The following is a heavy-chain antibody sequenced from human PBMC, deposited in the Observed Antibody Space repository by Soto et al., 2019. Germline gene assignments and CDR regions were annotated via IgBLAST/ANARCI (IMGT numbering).Heavy chain of an antibody. CDR2: IWYDGSNK. CDR3: ARDVSTVVTPDAFYI. CDR1: GFTFSSYG. V-gene: IGHV3-33*01. J-gene: IGHJ3*02. D-gene: IGHD4-17*01. Sequence: PXXSLKLSCAASGFTFSSYGLHWVLQAPGKGLEWVAVIWYDGSNKYYADSVKGRFTISRDNSKNTLYLQMNSLRAQDTSLYYCARDVSTVVTPDAFYIWGQGTMVTVSS.